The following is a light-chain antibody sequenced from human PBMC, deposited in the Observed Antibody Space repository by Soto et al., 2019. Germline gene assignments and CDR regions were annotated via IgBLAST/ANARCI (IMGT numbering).Light chain of an antibody. Sequence: AIRMTQSPSSLSASTGDRVTITCRASQGISSYLAWYQQKPGKAPKLLIYAASTLQSGVPSRFSGSGSGTDLTLTISCLQSEDFATYYCQQYYSYPLTFGQGTKVDIK. V-gene: IGKV1-8*01. J-gene: IGKJ1*01. CDR2: AAS. CDR1: QGISSY. CDR3: QQYYSYPLT.